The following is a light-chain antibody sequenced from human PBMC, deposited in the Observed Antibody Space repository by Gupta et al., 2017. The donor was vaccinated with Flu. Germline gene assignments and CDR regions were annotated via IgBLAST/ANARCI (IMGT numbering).Light chain of an antibody. J-gene: IGKJ3*01. V-gene: IGKV1-12*01. CDR2: AAS. CDR1: QDISNS. CDR3: QQANGVPPFT. Sequence: DIPMTQSPSSFSASVGDRVTITCRASQDISNSLAWYQQKPGKAPELLIYAASTLQSGVPSRFSGSGSGTDFTLTISSRQPEDFATYYCQQANGVPPFTFGPGTKVDIK.